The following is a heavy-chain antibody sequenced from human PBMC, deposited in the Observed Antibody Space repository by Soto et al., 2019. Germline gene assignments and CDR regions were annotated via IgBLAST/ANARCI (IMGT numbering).Heavy chain of an antibody. V-gene: IGHV3-7*01. J-gene: IGHJ4*02. CDR1: GFTFSSKL. Sequence: EVKLAESGGGLVQPGGSLRLSCAASGFTFSSKLMSWVRQAPGKGLEWVATIWPDGSDKYYVDSMRGRFTVSRDNAKASLYLQMNSLRVEDTAIYYCGSLLGSVTTFDYWGQGTLVTVSS. D-gene: IGHD1-1*01. CDR2: IWPDGSDK. CDR3: GSLLGSVTTFDY.